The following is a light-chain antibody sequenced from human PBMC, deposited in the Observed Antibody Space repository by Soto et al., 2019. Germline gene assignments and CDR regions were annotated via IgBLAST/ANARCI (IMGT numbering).Light chain of an antibody. CDR1: SSDVGSYNL. J-gene: IGLJ1*01. V-gene: IGLV2-23*01. CDR3: CSYAGSNTYV. Sequence: QSALTQPASVSGSPGQSITISCTGTSSDVGSYNLVSWYQQHPGKAPKLMIYEGSKRPSGVSNRFSGSKSGNTASLTISGLQAEDDADYYCCSYAGSNTYVFGTGTKLTVL. CDR2: EGS.